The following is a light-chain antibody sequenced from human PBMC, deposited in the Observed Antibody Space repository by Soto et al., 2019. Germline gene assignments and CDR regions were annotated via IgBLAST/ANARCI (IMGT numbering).Light chain of an antibody. CDR2: EGS. J-gene: IGLJ1*01. V-gene: IGLV2-23*01. CDR3: CSYAGSSTPYA. CDR1: SSDVGSYNL. Sequence: QSALAQPASVSGSPGQSITISCTGTSSDVGSYNLVSWYQQHPGKAPKLMIYEGSKRPSGVSNRFSGSKSGNTASLTISGLQAEDEADYYCCSYAGSSTPYAFGTGTKVTVL.